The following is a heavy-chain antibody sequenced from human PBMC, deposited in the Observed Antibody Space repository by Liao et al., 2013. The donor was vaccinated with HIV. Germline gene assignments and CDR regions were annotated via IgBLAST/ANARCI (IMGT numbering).Heavy chain of an antibody. D-gene: IGHD1-26*01. V-gene: IGHV4-59*01. CDR1: GGSISSYY. CDR2: KYYSGST. CDR3: AREVGAKAFDI. J-gene: IGHJ3*02. Sequence: QVQLQESGPGLVKPSETLSLTCTVSGGSISSYYWSWIRQPPGKGLEWIGYKYYSGSTNYNPSLRSRVTISVDTSENQFSLKLSSVTAADTAVYYCAREVGAKAFDIWGQGTMVTVSS.